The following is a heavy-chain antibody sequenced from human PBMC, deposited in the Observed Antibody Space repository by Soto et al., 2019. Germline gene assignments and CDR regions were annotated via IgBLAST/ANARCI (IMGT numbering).Heavy chain of an antibody. J-gene: IGHJ4*02. CDR2: IYSGGST. D-gene: IGHD3-22*01. Sequence: GGSLRLSCAASGFTVSSNYMSWVRQAPGKGLEWVSVIYSGGSTYYADSVKGRFTISRDNSKNTLYLQMNSLRADDTAVYYCARDAYYDESSGYFDYWGQGTLVTVPQ. CDR1: GFTVSSNY. CDR3: ARDAYYDESSGYFDY. V-gene: IGHV3-53*01.